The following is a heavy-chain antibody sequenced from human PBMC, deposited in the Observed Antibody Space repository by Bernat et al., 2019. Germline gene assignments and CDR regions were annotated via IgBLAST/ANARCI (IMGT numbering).Heavy chain of an antibody. Sequence: QLQLQESGPGLVKPSETLSLTCIVSGGSISNSDYYWGWIRQPPGKGLEWIGSIYYSGSTYYNPSLKSRATISIDTSKNQFSLNLSSVTAADTAVYYCAKVSRVVIATPAWFDPWGQGTLVTVSS. J-gene: IGHJ5*02. CDR2: IYYSGST. D-gene: IGHD2-15*01. CDR3: AKVSRVVIATPAWFDP. CDR1: GGSISNSDYY. V-gene: IGHV4-39*07.